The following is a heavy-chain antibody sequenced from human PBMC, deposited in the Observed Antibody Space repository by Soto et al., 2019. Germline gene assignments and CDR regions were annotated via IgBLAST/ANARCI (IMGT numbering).Heavy chain of an antibody. D-gene: IGHD3-10*01. Sequence: PGGSLRLSCAASGFTFDDYAMHWVRQSPGKGLVWISRISNDGTYSDYADFVRGRFTISRDNVNDTLYLQMNNLRAEHSCLYYCTRGPRPISTGTGAYWGQGTQVTVSS. V-gene: IGHV3-74*01. CDR3: TRGPRPISTGTGAY. CDR1: GFTFDDYA. J-gene: IGHJ4*02. CDR2: ISNDGTYS.